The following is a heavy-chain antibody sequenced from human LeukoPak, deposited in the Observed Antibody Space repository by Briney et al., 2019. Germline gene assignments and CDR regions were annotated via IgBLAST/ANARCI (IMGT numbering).Heavy chain of an antibody. CDR1: GFSFRNYA. V-gene: IGHV3-23*01. J-gene: IGHJ4*02. CDR2: ISGSGSST. CDR3: AKGRVSGYESAFDY. Sequence: PGGSLRLSCVASGFSFRNYAMSWVRQAPGKGLEWVSGISGSGSSTYCADSVKGRFTISRDTSRNTLNLQMNSLRADDTAVYYCAKGRVSGYESAFDYWGQGTLVTVSS. D-gene: IGHD5-12*01.